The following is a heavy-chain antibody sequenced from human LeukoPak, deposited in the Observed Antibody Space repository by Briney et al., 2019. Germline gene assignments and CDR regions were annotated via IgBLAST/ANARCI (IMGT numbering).Heavy chain of an antibody. CDR1: GFTFDDYG. J-gene: IGHJ4*02. D-gene: IGHD6-13*01. CDR2: INWNGGST. Sequence: PGGSLRLSCAASGFTFDDYGMSWVRQAPGKGLEWVSGINWNGGSTGYADSVKGRFTISRDNSKNTLYLQMNSLRAEDTAVYYCAKDLPYSSSWYRVGDWGQGTLVTVSS. V-gene: IGHV3-20*04. CDR3: AKDLPYSSSWYRVGD.